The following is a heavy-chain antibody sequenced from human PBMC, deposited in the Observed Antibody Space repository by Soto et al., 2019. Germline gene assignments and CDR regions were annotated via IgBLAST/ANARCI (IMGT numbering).Heavy chain of an antibody. Sequence: QVQLQESGPGLVKPSQTLSLTCPVSGGSISSGGYYWSGIRQHPGKGLEWIGYIYYSGSTYYNPSLKSRVTISVDTSKNQFSLKLSSVTAADTAVYYCARARAGGHWYFDLWGRGTLVIVSS. CDR3: ARARAGGHWYFDL. V-gene: IGHV4-31*03. CDR2: IYYSGST. CDR1: GGSISSGGYY. J-gene: IGHJ2*01.